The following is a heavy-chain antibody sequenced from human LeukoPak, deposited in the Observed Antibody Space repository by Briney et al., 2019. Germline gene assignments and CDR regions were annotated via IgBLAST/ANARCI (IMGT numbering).Heavy chain of an antibody. CDR2: INPNSGGT. D-gene: IGHD3-22*01. J-gene: IGHJ4*02. V-gene: IGHV1-2*02. CDR3: ASRYYYDSSGPRLDY. CDR1: GYTFTGYY. Sequence: GASVKVSCEASGYTFTGYYMHWVRQAPGQGLEWMGWINPNSGGTNYAQKFQGRVTMTRDTSISTAYMELSRLRSDDTAVYYCASRYYYDSSGPRLDYWGQGTLVTVSS.